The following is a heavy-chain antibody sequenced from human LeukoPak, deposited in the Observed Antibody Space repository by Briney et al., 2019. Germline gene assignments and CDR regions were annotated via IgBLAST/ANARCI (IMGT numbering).Heavy chain of an antibody. CDR1: GFTFSSYE. CDR3: ARRGSSWYGYYYYGMDV. CDR2: ISSSGSTI. Sequence: GGSLRLSCAASGFTFSSYEMNWVRQAPGKGLEWVSYISSSGSTIYYADSVKGRFTISRDNAKNSLYLQMNSLRAKDTAVYYCARRGSSWYGYYYYGMDVWGQGTTVTVSS. J-gene: IGHJ6*02. V-gene: IGHV3-48*03. D-gene: IGHD6-13*01.